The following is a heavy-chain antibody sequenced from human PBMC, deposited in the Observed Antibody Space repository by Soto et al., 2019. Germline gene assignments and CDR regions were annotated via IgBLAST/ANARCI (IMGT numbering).Heavy chain of an antibody. Sequence: GSLRLSCAASGFSFSTYGMHWVRQAPGKGLEWVAVISYDGSNKYYADSVKGRFTISRDNSRNTLYLQMNSLRADDTAVYYCAKAYRGIEDSSTYYLFDYWGPGTLVTVSS. V-gene: IGHV3-30*18. CDR1: GFSFSTYG. J-gene: IGHJ4*02. D-gene: IGHD3-22*01. CDR2: ISYDGSNK. CDR3: AKAYRGIEDSSTYYLFDY.